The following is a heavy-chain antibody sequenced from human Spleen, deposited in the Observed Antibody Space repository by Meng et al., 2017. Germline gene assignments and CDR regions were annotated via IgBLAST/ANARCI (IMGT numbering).Heavy chain of an antibody. CDR1: GYTFTGYY. D-gene: IGHD1-14*01. CDR3: ARLGRSGDYYYYGMDV. Sequence: QVQLVQSGAEVKKPGASVKVSCKASGYTFTGYYMHWVRQAPGQGLEWMGRINPNSGGTNYAQKFQGRVTMTRDTSISTAHMELSRLRSDDTAVYYCARLGRSGDYYYYGMDVWGQGTTVTVSS. J-gene: IGHJ6*02. V-gene: IGHV1-2*06. CDR2: INPNSGGT.